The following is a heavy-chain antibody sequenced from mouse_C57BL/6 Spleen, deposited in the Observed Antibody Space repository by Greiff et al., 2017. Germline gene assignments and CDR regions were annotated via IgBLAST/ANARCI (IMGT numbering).Heavy chain of an antibody. CDR3: ARGGDYEDYYAMDY. CDR2: ISYDGSN. Sequence: VQLQQSGPGLVKPSQSLSLTCSVTGYSITSGYYWNWIRQFPGNKLEWMGYISYDGSNNYNPSLKNRISITRDTSKNQFFLKLNSVTTEDTATYYCARGGDYEDYYAMDYWGQGTSVTVSS. J-gene: IGHJ4*01. CDR1: GYSITSGYY. V-gene: IGHV3-6*01. D-gene: IGHD2-4*01.